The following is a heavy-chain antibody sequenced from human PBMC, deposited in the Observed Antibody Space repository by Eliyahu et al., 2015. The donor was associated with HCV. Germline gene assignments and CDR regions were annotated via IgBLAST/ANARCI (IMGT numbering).Heavy chain of an antibody. D-gene: IGHD3-10*01. CDR2: FYADGYT. CDR1: GFTVSSNY. J-gene: IGHJ4*02. V-gene: IGHV3-53*02. CDR3: ALTGGSGSYSSDF. Sequence: EVQLVETGGGLIRPGGSLRLSCAVSGFTVSSNYMSWVRQAPGKGLEWVSGFYADGYTDYVDSVRGRFTISRDNSKNTLYLQMNSLRAEDTAVYYCALTGGSGSYSSDFWGQGTLVTVSS.